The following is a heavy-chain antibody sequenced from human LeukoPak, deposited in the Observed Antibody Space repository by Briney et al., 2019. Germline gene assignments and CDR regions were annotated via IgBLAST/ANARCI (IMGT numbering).Heavy chain of an antibody. CDR3: ARLMDCTNGVCHGGFDY. CDR2: IYYSGST. V-gene: IGHV4-59*08. CDR1: GGSISSYY. Sequence: SETLSLTCTVSGGSISSYYWSWIRQPPGKGLEWIGYIYYSGSTNYNPPLKSRVTISVDTSKNQFSLKLSSVTAADTAVYYCARLMDCTNGVCHGGFDYWGQGTLVTVSS. D-gene: IGHD2-8*01. J-gene: IGHJ4*02.